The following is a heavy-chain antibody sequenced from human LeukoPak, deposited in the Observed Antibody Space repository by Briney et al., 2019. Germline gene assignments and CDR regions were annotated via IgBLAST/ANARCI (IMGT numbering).Heavy chain of an antibody. CDR1: GFHFSNYW. Sequence: GGSLQISCKGSGFHFSNYWIGWVRQLAGKGVEGMGIIYPGDSTTRYSPSFQGQVTISADTSITTAYLQWSSLKAADTAIYDCTRRGYCSSTRCTFYGMDVWGQGTTVTVSS. CDR2: IYPGDSTT. V-gene: IGHV5-51*01. J-gene: IGHJ6*02. D-gene: IGHD2-2*01. CDR3: TRRGYCSSTRCTFYGMDV.